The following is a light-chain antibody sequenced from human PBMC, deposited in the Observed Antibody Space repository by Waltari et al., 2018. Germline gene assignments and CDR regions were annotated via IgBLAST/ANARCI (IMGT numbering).Light chain of an antibody. CDR1: SSDVGYSDS. V-gene: IGLV2-23*02. CDR2: DVS. CDR3: CAFAVGDTYV. J-gene: IGLJ1*01. Sequence: QSALSQPASVSASFGQSITISCTGTSSDVGYSDSVSWYHHHPGKAPKFIIYDVSKRPSGVPNRFSGSKYGKRASLTISGLQPDDEAVYYCCAFAVGDTYVFGSGTSVTV.